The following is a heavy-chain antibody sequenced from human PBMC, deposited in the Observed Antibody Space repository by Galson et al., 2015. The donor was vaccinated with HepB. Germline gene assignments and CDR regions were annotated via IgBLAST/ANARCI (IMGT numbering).Heavy chain of an antibody. CDR2: IRSKANSYAT. J-gene: IGHJ4*02. Sequence: SLRLSCAASGFTFSGSAMHWVRQASGKGLEWVGRIRSKANSYATAYAASVKGRFTISRDDSKNTAYLQMNSLKTEDTAVYYCTCYYGSIISSGVGGQGTLVTVSS. V-gene: IGHV3-73*01. CDR3: TCYYGSIISSGV. CDR1: GFTFSGSA. D-gene: IGHD3-10*01.